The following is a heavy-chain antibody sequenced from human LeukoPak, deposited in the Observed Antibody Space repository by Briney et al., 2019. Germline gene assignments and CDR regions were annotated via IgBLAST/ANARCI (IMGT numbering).Heavy chain of an antibody. Sequence: PGGSLRLSCAASGFTFSSYAMSWVRQAPGKGLEWVSAISGSGGSTYYADSVKGRFTISRDNSKNTLYLQMNSLRAEDTAVYYCAKRARFLEWFADHFDYWGQGTLVTVSS. CDR3: AKRARFLEWFADHFDY. D-gene: IGHD3-3*01. V-gene: IGHV3-23*01. CDR2: ISGSGGST. CDR1: GFTFSSYA. J-gene: IGHJ4*02.